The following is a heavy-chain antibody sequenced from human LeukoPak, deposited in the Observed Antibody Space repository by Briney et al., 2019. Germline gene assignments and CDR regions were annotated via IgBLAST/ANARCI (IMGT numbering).Heavy chain of an antibody. CDR3: ARAPPGIVVVPAAMEYYFDY. J-gene: IGHJ4*02. D-gene: IGHD2-2*01. Sequence: GASVKVSCKASGYTFTSYGISWVRHAPGQGLEWMGWISAYNGNTNYAQKLQDRVTMTTDTTTSTAYLGLRSLRSDDTAVYYCARAPPGIVVVPAAMEYYFDYWGQGTLVTVSS. CDR2: ISAYNGNT. V-gene: IGHV1-18*01. CDR1: GYTFTSYG.